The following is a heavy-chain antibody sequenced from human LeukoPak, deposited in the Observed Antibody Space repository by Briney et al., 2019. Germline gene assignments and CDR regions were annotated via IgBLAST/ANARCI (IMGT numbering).Heavy chain of an antibody. V-gene: IGHV1-2*02. D-gene: IGHD1/OR15-1a*01. J-gene: IGHJ4*02. CDR1: GYTFTGYY. CDR3: ARVEGGSTRTKDY. CDR2: INPNSGGT. Sequence: GASVKVSCKASGYTFTGYYMHWVRQAPGQGLEWMGWINPNSGGTNYAQKFQGRVTMTRDTSISTAYMELSRLRSDDTAVYYCARVEGGSTRTKDYWGQGTLVTVSS.